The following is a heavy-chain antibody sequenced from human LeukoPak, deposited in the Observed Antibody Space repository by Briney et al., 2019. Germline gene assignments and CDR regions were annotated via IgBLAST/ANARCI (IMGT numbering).Heavy chain of an antibody. J-gene: IGHJ3*02. CDR2: ISGNGAST. D-gene: IGHD4-17*01. Sequence: GGSLRLSCAASGFTFSSYAMSWVRQAPGKGLEWVSSISGNGASTQYADSVQGRFAISRDNSKNTLYLQMNSLRAEDTAVYYCAKDPNGDYIGTFEIWGQGTMVTVSS. CDR1: GFTFSSYA. V-gene: IGHV3-23*01. CDR3: AKDPNGDYIGTFEI.